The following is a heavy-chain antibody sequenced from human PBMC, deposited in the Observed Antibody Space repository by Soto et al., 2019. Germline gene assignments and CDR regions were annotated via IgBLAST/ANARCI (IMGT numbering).Heavy chain of an antibody. V-gene: IGHV1-69*02. J-gene: IGHJ6*03. CDR3: ASGGWNDSWYYYYMDV. Sequence: QVQLVQSGAEVKKPGSSVKVSCKASGGTFSSYTISWVRQAPGQGLEWMGRIIPILGIANYAQKFQGRVTITADKSTSTAYMELSSLRSEDTAVYYCASGGWNDSWYYYYMDVWGKGTTVTVSS. CDR1: GGTFSSYT. D-gene: IGHD1-1*01. CDR2: IIPILGIA.